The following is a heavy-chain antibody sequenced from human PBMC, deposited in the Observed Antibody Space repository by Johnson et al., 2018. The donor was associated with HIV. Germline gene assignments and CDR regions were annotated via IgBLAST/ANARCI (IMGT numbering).Heavy chain of an antibody. CDR2: IYSGGST. V-gene: IGHV3-66*01. J-gene: IGHJ3*02. Sequence: VQLVESGGDLVQPGGSLRLSCAASGFTVSSNYMSWVRQAPGKGLEWVSVIYSGGSTYYADSVKGRFTISRDNSKKTLYLQMNSLRTEDTAGYFCAKDYLRGSYFGAVDIWGLGTMVTVSS. CDR3: AKDYLRGSYFGAVDI. CDR1: GFTVSSNY. D-gene: IGHD1-26*01.